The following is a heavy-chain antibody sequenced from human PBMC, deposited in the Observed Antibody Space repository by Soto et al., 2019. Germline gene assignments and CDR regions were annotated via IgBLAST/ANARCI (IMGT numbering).Heavy chain of an antibody. D-gene: IGHD4-17*01. J-gene: IGHJ4*02. CDR1: GGSISSGGYS. V-gene: IGHV4-30-4*01. CDR3: ATMGTPVTGLYYFDY. Sequence: SETLSLTCAVSGGSISSGGYSWNWIRQPPGKGLEWIGFISYSGTTHYSASLRSRVSISVDTSKNQFSLDLSSVTAADTAVYYCATMGTPVTGLYYFDYWGQGTLVTVSS. CDR2: ISYSGTT.